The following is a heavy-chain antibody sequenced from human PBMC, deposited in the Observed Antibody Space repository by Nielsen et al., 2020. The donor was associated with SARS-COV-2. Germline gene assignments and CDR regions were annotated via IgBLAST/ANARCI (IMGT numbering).Heavy chain of an antibody. Sequence: GESLKISCKTSGYTFTTYWIGWVRQMPGKGLEWMGIIYPGDSDTRYSPSFQGQVTISADKSISTTYLQWRSLKASDTAMYYCAREGVFDYWGQGALVIVSS. J-gene: IGHJ4*02. CDR1: GYTFTTYW. V-gene: IGHV5-51*01. D-gene: IGHD3-16*01. CDR2: IYPGDSDT. CDR3: AREGVFDY.